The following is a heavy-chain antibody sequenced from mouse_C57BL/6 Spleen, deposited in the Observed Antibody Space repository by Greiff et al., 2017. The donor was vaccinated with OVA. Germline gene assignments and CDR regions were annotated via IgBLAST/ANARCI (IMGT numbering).Heavy chain of an antibody. D-gene: IGHD2-12*01. CDR2: IDPEDGET. V-gene: IGHV14-2*01. CDR3: ASPYYSPLFDY. CDR1: GFNIKDYY. J-gene: IGHJ2*01. Sequence: EVKVVESGAELVKPGASVKLSCTASGFNIKDYYMHWVKQRTEQGLEWIGRIDPEDGETKYAPKFQGKATITADTSSNTAYLQLSSLTSEDTAVYYCASPYYSPLFDYWGQGTTLTVSS.